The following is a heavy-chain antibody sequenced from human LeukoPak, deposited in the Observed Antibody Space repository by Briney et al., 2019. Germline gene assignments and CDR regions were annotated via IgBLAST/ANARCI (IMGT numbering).Heavy chain of an antibody. D-gene: IGHD2-2*01. CDR1: GFTFSSYS. V-gene: IGHV3-21*01. CDR3: ARGGTYQLPEETDWFDP. CDR2: ISSSSSYI. Sequence: GGSLRLSCAASGFTFSSYSMNWVRQAPGKGLEWVSSISSSSSYIYYADSVKGRFTISRDNAKNSLYLQMNSLRAEDTAVYYCARGGTYQLPEETDWFDPWGQGTLATVSS. J-gene: IGHJ5*02.